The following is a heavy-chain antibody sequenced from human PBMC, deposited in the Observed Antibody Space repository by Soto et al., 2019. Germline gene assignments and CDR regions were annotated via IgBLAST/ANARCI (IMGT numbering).Heavy chain of an antibody. V-gene: IGHV3-9*01. D-gene: IGHD4-17*01. CDR3: ARDVGSGYGDYVRYFDY. CDR1: GFTFDDYA. Sequence: EVQLVESGGGLVQPGRPLRLSCVVSGFTFDDYAMHWVRQAPGKGLEWVSIISWNSGSIDYADSVKGRFSISRDNAKNSLYLQMNSLRPEDTASYYCARDVGSGYGDYVRYFDYWGQGTLVTVSS. CDR2: ISWNSGSI. J-gene: IGHJ4*02.